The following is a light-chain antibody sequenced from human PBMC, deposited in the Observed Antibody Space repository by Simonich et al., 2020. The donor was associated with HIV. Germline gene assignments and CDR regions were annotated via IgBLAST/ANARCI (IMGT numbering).Light chain of an antibody. J-gene: IGKJ3*01. CDR1: QSVSNRY. V-gene: IGKV3-11*01. Sequence: EIVLTQSPATLSLSPGERATLSCGASQSVSNRYLDWYQQKPDQAPRLLIYDASNRATGIPARFSGSGSGTDFTLTISSLEPEDFAVYYCLQRFNWPPIFTFGPGTKVDVK. CDR3: LQRFNWPPIFT. CDR2: DAS.